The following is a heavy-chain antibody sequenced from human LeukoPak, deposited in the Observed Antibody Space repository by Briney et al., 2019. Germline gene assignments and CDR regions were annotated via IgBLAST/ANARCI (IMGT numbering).Heavy chain of an antibody. CDR2: ISSSSSTI. CDR1: GFTFSSYS. J-gene: IGHJ6*04. V-gene: IGHV3-48*01. Sequence: GGSLRLSCAASGFTFSSYSMNWVRQAPGKGLEWVSYISSSSSTIYYADSVRGRFTISRDNAKNSLYLQMNSLRAEDTAVYYCARERPGDVWGKGTTVTVSS. CDR3: ARERPGDV.